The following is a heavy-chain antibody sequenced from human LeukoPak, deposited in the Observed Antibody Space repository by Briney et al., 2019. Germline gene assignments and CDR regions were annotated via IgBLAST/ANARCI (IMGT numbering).Heavy chain of an antibody. CDR1: GFTFSDYY. J-gene: IGHJ3*02. D-gene: IGHD2-21*02. V-gene: IGHV3-11*04. Sequence: GGSLRLSRAASGFTFSDYYMSWIRQAPGKGLEWVSYISSSGGTIYYADSVKGRFTISRDNAKNSLYLQMNSLRAEDTAVYYCARFPCGGDCSRDVAFDIWGQGTMVTVSS. CDR3: ARFPCGGDCSRDVAFDI. CDR2: ISSSGGTI.